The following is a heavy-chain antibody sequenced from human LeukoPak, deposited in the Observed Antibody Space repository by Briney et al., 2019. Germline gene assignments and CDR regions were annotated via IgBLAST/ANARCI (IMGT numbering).Heavy chain of an antibody. CDR1: GGSISSYY. J-gene: IGHJ6*03. D-gene: IGHD3-3*01. V-gene: IGHV4-59*01. CDR3: ARAVSIGDFWRRYYYMDV. CDR2: IYYSGST. Sequence: PSETLSLTCTVSGGSISSYYWSWIRQPPGKGLEWIGYIYYSGSTNYNPSLKSRVTISVDTSKNQFSLKLSSVTAADTAVYYCARAVSIGDFWRRYYYMDVWGKGTTVTVSS.